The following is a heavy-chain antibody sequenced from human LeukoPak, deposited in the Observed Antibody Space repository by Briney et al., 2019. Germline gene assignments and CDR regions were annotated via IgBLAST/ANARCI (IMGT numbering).Heavy chain of an antibody. CDR3: ARGLRVAPGAFDI. V-gene: IGHV4-59*01. Sequence: SETLSLTCTVSGGSISSYYWSWIRQPPGKGLEWIGYIYYSGSTNYNPSLKSRVTISVDTSKDQFSLKLSSVTAADTAVYYCARGLRVAPGAFDIWGQGTMVTVSS. CDR2: IYYSGST. CDR1: GGSISSYY. D-gene: IGHD3-10*01. J-gene: IGHJ3*02.